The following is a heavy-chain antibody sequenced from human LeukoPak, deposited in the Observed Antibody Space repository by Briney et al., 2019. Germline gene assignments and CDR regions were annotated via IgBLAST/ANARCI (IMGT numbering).Heavy chain of an antibody. V-gene: IGHV3-30*04. CDR1: GFTFSSYA. CDR2: ISYDGSNK. J-gene: IGHJ4*02. CDR3: ASEIIFGSFDY. Sequence: PGGSLRLSCAASGFTFSSYAMHWVRQAPGKGLEWVAVISYDGSNKYYADSVKGRFTLSRDNSKNTLYLQMNSLRAEDTAVYYCASEIIFGSFDYWGQGTLVTVSS. D-gene: IGHD3-3*01.